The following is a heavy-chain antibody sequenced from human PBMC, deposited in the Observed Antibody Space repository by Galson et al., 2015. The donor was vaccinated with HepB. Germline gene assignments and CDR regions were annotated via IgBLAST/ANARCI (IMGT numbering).Heavy chain of an antibody. V-gene: IGHV6-1*01. CDR1: GDSVSSNSAA. CDR2: TYYRSKWYN. J-gene: IGHJ6*02. Sequence: CAISGDSVSSNSAAWNWIRQSPSRGLEWLGRTYYRSKWYNDYAVSVKSRITINPDTSKNQFSLQLNSVTPEDTAVYYCARATPGCSSAWYVYGMDVWGQGTTVTVSS. D-gene: IGHD6-19*01. CDR3: ARATPGCSSAWYVYGMDV.